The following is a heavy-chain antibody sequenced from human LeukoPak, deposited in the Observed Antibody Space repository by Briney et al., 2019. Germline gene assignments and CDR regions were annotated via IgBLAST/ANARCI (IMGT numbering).Heavy chain of an antibody. Sequence: GGSLRLSCTASGFTFSSYSMNWVRQAPGKGLEWVSSINSNSRYIYYADSVKGRFTISRDNGKNSLYLQMNSLRAEDTAVYYCARDLTTSSTAYFHHWGQGTLVTVSS. CDR2: INSNSRYI. CDR1: GFTFSSYS. V-gene: IGHV3-21*01. J-gene: IGHJ1*01. D-gene: IGHD6-6*01. CDR3: ARDLTTSSTAYFHH.